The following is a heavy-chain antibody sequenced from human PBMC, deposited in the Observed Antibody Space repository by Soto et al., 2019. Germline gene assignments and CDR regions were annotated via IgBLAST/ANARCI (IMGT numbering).Heavy chain of an antibody. CDR3: AKTSGYDYVWGSSGLVP. CDR2: ISYDGSDK. CDR1: GFTFSSFG. D-gene: IGHD3-16*01. Sequence: GGSLRLSCAASGFTFSSFGMRWVRQAPDKGLQWVAVISYDGSDKYYADSVKGRFTISRDDSTNTMYLQMNSLRLEDTAVYYCAKTSGYDYVWGSSGLVPWGQGTLV. V-gene: IGHV3-30*18. J-gene: IGHJ5*02.